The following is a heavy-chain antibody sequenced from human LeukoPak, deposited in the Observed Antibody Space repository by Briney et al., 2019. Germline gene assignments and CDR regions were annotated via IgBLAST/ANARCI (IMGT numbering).Heavy chain of an antibody. J-gene: IGHJ6*03. CDR1: GYTFTGYY. V-gene: IGHV1-2*02. CDR3: AREGIVATNYYYYMDV. D-gene: IGHD5-12*01. CDR2: INPNSGGT. Sequence: GASVTVSCKASGYTFTGYYMHWVRQAPGQGLEWMGWINPNSGGTNYAQKFQGRVTMTRDTSISTAYMELSRLRSDDTAVYYCAREGIVATNYYYYMDVWGKGTTVTVSS.